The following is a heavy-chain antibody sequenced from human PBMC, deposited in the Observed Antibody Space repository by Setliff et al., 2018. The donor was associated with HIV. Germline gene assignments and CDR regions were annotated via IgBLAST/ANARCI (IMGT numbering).Heavy chain of an antibody. CDR3: ARFTYYGSGSAPGGGRD. V-gene: IGHV5-51*01. J-gene: IGHJ4*02. D-gene: IGHD3-10*01. CDR1: GYSFTSYW. Sequence: PGESLKXXXKGSGYSFTSYWIGWVRQLPGKGLEWMGIIYPGDSDPRYSPSFQGQVTISADKSISTAYLQWSRLKASDTAMYYWARFTYYGSGSAPGGGRDWGQGTLVTVSS. CDR2: IYPGDSDP.